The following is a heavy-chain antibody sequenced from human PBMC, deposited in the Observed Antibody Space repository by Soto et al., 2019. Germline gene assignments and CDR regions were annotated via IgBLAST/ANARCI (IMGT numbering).Heavy chain of an antibody. V-gene: IGHV3-30*18. CDR1: GFTFTRYG. CDR2: ISDEGSNK. CDR3: AKGLRPELRYLTWFDR. Sequence: GGSRRLXCAASGFTFTRYGMQWVRQAPGKGLGWVAVISDEGSNKYYADSRQGRFTISRDNSKNTLYLQMNSMSAEDTAVYYCAKGLRPELRYLTWFDRWGQGNLVPVSS. J-gene: IGHJ5*02. D-gene: IGHD3-16*02.